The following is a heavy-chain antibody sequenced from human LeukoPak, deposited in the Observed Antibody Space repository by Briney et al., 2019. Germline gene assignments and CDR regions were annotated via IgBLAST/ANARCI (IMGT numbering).Heavy chain of an antibody. V-gene: IGHV1-2*02. CDR3: ARGVAARQPYYYYYYMDV. CDR2: INPNSGGT. D-gene: IGHD6-6*01. CDR1: GYTFTGYY. J-gene: IGHJ6*03. Sequence: ASVKVSCNASGYTFTGYYMHWVRQAPGQGLEWMGWINPNSGGTIYAQKFQGRVTITRNTSISTAYMELSSLRSEDTAVYYCARGVAARQPYYYYYYMDVWGKGTTVTVSS.